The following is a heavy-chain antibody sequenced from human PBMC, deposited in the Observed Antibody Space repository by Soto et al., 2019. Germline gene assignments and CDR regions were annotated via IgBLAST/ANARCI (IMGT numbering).Heavy chain of an antibody. CDR2: INAGNGNT. D-gene: IGHD2-2*01. CDR1: GYTFTSYA. Sequence: ASVKVSCKASGYTFTSYAMHWVRQAPGQRLEWMGWINAGNGNTKYSQKFQGRVTITRDTSASTAYMELGSLRSEDTAVYYCASAYCSSTSCPFDYWGQGTLVTVSS. CDR3: ASAYCSSTSCPFDY. J-gene: IGHJ4*02. V-gene: IGHV1-3*01.